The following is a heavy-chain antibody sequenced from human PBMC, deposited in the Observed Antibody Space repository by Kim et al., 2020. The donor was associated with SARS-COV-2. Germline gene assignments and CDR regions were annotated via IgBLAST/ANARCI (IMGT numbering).Heavy chain of an antibody. J-gene: IGHJ6*02. V-gene: IGHV3-49*04. CDR3: TRFGDHCMDV. Sequence: GGSLRLSCTASGFTFGDYAMSWVRQAPGKGLEWVGFIRSKAYGGTTEYAASVKGRFTISRDDSKSIAYLQMNSLKTEDTAVYYCTRFGDHCMDVWGQGTTVTVSS. D-gene: IGHD3-10*01. CDR1: GFTFGDYA. CDR2: IRSKAYGGTT.